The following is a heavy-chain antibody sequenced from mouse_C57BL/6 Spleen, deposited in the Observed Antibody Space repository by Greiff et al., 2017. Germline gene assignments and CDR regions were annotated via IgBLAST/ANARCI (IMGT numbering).Heavy chain of an antibody. Sequence: QVQLQQPGAELVKPGASVKLSCKASGYTFTSYWMHWVKQRPGRGLEWIGRIDPNSGGTKYNEKFKSKATLTVDKPSSTAYMQLSSLTSEDSAVYYCARDYGSSLLYYYAMDYWGQGTSVTVSS. CDR3: ARDYGSSLLYYYAMDY. J-gene: IGHJ4*01. D-gene: IGHD1-1*01. CDR2: IDPNSGGT. V-gene: IGHV1-72*01. CDR1: GYTFTSYW.